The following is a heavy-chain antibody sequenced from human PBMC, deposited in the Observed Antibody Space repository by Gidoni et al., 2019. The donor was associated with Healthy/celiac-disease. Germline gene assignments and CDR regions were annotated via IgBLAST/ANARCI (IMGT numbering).Heavy chain of an antibody. CDR2: IYHSGST. CDR1: GYSISSGYY. V-gene: IGHV4-38-2*02. CDR3: ARDVAVAGKGGYYYYYMDV. D-gene: IGHD6-19*01. Sequence: QVQLQESGPGLVKPSETLSLTCTVSGYSISSGYYWGWIRQPPGKGLEWIGSIYHSGSTYYNPSLKSRVTISVDTSKNQFSLKLSSVTAADTAVYYCARDVAVAGKGGYYYYYMDVWGKGTTVTVSS. J-gene: IGHJ6*03.